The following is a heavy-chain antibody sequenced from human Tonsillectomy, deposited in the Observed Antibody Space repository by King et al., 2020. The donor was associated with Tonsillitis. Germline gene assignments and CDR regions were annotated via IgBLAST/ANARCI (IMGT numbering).Heavy chain of an antibody. D-gene: IGHD2-2*01. CDR3: GRLASAAVTYS. J-gene: IGHJ4*02. V-gene: IGHV4-61*07. CDR2: IYDTWNT. Sequence: PGKGLEWIGFIYDTWNTNYNPSLKSRVTILIDTSRNQFSLNLSSVTAADTDVYYCGRLASAAVTYSWGEGILVTV.